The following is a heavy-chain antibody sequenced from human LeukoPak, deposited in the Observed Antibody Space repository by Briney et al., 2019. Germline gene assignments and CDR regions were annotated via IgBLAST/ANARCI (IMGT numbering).Heavy chain of an antibody. CDR3: ARSTSSGSYGYYVYPMKV. J-gene: IGHJ6*02. Sequence: SETLSLTCTVPGDSMRTYYWTWIRQPPGKGLEWIGNIYSSGDTNYNPTLKSRVTISVDTSNNQFSLQLSSVTAADTAVYFCARSTSSGSYGYYVYPMKVWGQGTTVTVSS. CDR2: IYSSGDT. D-gene: IGHD1-26*01. CDR1: GDSMRTYY. V-gene: IGHV4-59*08.